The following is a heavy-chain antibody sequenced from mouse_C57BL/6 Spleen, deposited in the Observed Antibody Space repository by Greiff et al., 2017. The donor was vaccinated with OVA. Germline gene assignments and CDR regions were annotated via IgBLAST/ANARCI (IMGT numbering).Heavy chain of an antibody. CDR1: GYTFTSYW. Sequence: VKLQQPGAELVKPGASVKLSCKASGYTFTSYWMHWVKQRPGQGLEWIGMIHPNSGSTNYNEKFKSKATLTVDKSSSTAYMQLSSLTSEDSAVYYCARTPLPGAMDYWGQGTSVTVSS. V-gene: IGHV1-64*01. CDR2: IHPNSGST. CDR3: ARTPLPGAMDY. D-gene: IGHD6-1*01. J-gene: IGHJ4*01.